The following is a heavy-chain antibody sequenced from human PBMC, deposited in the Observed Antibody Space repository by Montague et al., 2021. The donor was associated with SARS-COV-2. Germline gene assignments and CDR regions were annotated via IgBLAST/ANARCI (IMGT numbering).Heavy chain of an antibody. V-gene: IGHV4-34*01. CDR2: INHSGST. CDR1: GGSFSGYY. D-gene: IGHD3-10*01. J-gene: IGHJ4*02. Sequence: SETLSLTCAVYGGSFSGYYWSWIRQPPGKGLEWIGEINHSGSTKYNPSLKSRVTISVDTSKNQFSLKLSSVTAADTAVYYCARVKRGYCYCLGVSAHFDYWGQGTLVTVSS. CDR3: ARVKRGYCYCLGVSAHFDY.